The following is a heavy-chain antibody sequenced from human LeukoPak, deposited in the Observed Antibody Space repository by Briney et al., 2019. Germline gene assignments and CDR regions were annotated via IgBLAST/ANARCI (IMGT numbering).Heavy chain of an antibody. CDR2: IWYDGSNK. Sequence: GGSLRLSCAASGFSFSSYGMHWVRQAPGKGREWVAVIWYDGSNKYYADSVKGRFTISRDNSKNTLYLQMNSLRAEDTAVYYRAKDGAHQLEPFVDIWGQGTMVTVSS. CDR3: AKDGAHQLEPFVDI. V-gene: IGHV3-33*06. J-gene: IGHJ3*02. D-gene: IGHD1-1*01. CDR1: GFSFSSYG.